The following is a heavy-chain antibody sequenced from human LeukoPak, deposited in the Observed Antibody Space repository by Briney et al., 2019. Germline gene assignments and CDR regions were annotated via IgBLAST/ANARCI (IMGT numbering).Heavy chain of an antibody. CDR3: ARQEFYYDSSGYRYTWFDP. J-gene: IGHJ5*02. Sequence: SETLSLTCTVSGGSVGSSSYYWGWIRQPPGKGLEWIGSIYDTGSTYYNPSLKSRVTMSVDTSKGQFSLKLSSVTAADTAVFYCARQEFYYDSSGYRYTWFDPWGQGTLVTVSS. D-gene: IGHD3-22*01. CDR2: IYDTGST. V-gene: IGHV4-39*01. CDR1: GGSVGSSSYY.